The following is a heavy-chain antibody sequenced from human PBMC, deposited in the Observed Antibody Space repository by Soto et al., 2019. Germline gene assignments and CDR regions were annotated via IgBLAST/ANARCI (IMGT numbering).Heavy chain of an antibody. CDR1: GDSVSSKSVA. V-gene: IGHV6-1*01. CDR3: ARDRDYGDVELDY. D-gene: IGHD4-17*01. Sequence: SQTLSLTCAISGDSVSSKSVAWNWIRQSPSRGLEWLGRTYYRSKWFNDYGVSVKSRITINPDTSKNQFSLQLNSVTPEDTAVYYCARDRDYGDVELDYWGQGTLVTVSS. J-gene: IGHJ4*02. CDR2: TYYRSKWFN.